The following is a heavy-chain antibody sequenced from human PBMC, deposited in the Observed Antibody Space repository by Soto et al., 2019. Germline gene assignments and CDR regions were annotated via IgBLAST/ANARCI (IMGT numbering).Heavy chain of an antibody. V-gene: IGHV4-34*01. CDR2: INHSGST. Sequence: SETLSLTCAVYGGSFSGYYWSWIRQPPGKGLEWIGEINHSGSTNYNPSLKSRVTISVDTSKNQFSLKLSSVTAADTAVYYCARGVAARPRYWGQGTLVTVSS. J-gene: IGHJ4*02. CDR1: GGSFSGYY. D-gene: IGHD6-6*01. CDR3: ARGVAARPRY.